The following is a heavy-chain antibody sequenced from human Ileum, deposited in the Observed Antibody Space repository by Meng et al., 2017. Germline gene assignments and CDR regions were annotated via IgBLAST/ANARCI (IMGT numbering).Heavy chain of an antibody. CDR1: GDSVISGSYY. V-gene: IGHV4-61*01. D-gene: IGHD7-27*01. J-gene: IGHJ4*02. Sequence: QVQPQESGPGLVRPPETLSSPFSVSGDSVISGSYYWNWIRQSAGKGLEWIGYINYSGTAYYNASLGSRVSVSIDTSKNQFSLKLTFVTAADTAVYYCTRDQTSNGWGSFDSWGQGTLVTVSS. CDR2: INYSGTA. CDR3: TRDQTSNGWGSFDS.